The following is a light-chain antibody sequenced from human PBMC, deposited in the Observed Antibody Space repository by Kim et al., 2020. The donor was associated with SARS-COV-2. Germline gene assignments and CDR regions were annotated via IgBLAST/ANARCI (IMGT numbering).Light chain of an antibody. V-gene: IGLV3-1*01. CDR2: QDS. CDR1: TLGNKY. J-gene: IGLJ2*01. Sequence: VSPGQTASIPCSGSTLGNKYTSWYQQKPGQSPVLVMYQDSKRPSGIPERFSGSSSGNTATLTISGTQAMDEADYYCQAWDSSTAVVFGGGTKLTVL. CDR3: QAWDSSTAVV.